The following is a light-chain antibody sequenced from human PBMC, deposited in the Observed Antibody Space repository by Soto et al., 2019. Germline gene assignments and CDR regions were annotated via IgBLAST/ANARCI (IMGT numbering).Light chain of an antibody. Sequence: EIVLTQSPATLSLSPGERATLSCSASQSVSSYLAWYQQKPGQAPRLLIYDASNRATGIPARFSGSESGTDFTLPISSLEPEDFAVYYCQPRSNWPLTFGGGTKVEIK. CDR3: QPRSNWPLT. J-gene: IGKJ4*01. CDR1: QSVSSY. V-gene: IGKV3-11*01. CDR2: DAS.